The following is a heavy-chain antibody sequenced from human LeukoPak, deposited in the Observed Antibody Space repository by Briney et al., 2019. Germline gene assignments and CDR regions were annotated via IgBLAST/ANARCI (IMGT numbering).Heavy chain of an antibody. V-gene: IGHV3-48*01. CDR1: GFTFSIYS. J-gene: IGHJ4*02. Sequence: GGSLRLSCAASGFTFSIYSMNWVRQAPGKGLEWVSYITSSSGTIYYTDSVKGRFTISRDNAKNSLYLQMNSLRAEDTAVYYCARVAPGHDIGRGYFDYWGQGTLVTVSS. CDR3: ARVAPGHDIGRGYFDY. CDR2: ITSSSGTI. D-gene: IGHD2-21*01.